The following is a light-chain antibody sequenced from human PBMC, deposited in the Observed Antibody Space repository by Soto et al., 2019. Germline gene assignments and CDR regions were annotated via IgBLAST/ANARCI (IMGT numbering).Light chain of an antibody. V-gene: IGKV1-5*03. CDR1: KTISSW. CDR3: QHYNSYSEG. Sequence: DIQMTQSHPTLSGSVGDRVIITCPASKTISSWLACYQQRPGKAPKHLIYKASTLKSGVPSRCSGSGSGTEFTLTIGSLQPDDFATYYCQHYNSYSEGFGQGTKV. J-gene: IGKJ1*01. CDR2: KAS.